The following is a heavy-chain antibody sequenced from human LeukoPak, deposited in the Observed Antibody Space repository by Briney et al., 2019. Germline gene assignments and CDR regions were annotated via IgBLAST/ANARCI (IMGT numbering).Heavy chain of an antibody. CDR2: ITNTASYI. Sequence: GGSLRLSCAASGFNFNIYSMNWVRQAPGKGLEWVSSITNTASYIYYADSVKGRFTISRDNSKNTLYLQMNSLRAEDTAVYYGVAARPGYWGQGALVTVSS. V-gene: IGHV3-21*04. CDR1: GFNFNIYS. J-gene: IGHJ4*02. CDR3: VAARPGY. D-gene: IGHD6-6*01.